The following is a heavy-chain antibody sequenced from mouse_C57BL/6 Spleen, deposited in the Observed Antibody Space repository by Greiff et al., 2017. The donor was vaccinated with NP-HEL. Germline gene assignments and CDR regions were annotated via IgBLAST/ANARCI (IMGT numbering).Heavy chain of an antibody. CDR3: ARRQLRAFDY. D-gene: IGHD3-2*02. J-gene: IGHJ2*01. Sequence: VKLMESGPELVKPGASVKLSCKASGYTFTSYDINWVKQRPGQGLEWIGWIYPRDGSTKYNEKFKGKATLTVDTSSSTAYMELHSLTSEDSAVYYGARRQLRAFDYWGQGTTLTVSS. CDR1: GYTFTSYD. CDR2: IYPRDGST. V-gene: IGHV1-85*01.